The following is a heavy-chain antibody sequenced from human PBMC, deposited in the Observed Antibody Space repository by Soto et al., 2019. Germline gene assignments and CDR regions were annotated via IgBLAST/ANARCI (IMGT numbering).Heavy chain of an antibody. CDR3: GNYAYGGNGYHFAY. D-gene: IGHD1-7*01. V-gene: IGHV4-39*01. CDR2: IYSSGST. J-gene: IGHJ4*02. CDR1: SGSITSSTYY. Sequence: QLQLQESGPGLVKPSETLSLTCTVSSGSITSSTYYWGWIRQPPGKGLEWIGNIYSSGSTYYNPTLNSRVTISLDTSKTQLALKLTSVIAEDTAVYYCGNYAYGGNGYHFAYWGQGTLVTVPA.